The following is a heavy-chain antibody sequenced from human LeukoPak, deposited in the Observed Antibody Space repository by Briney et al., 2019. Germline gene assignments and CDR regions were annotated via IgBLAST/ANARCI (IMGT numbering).Heavy chain of an antibody. J-gene: IGHJ4*02. CDR3: AILPREQLGFDY. Sequence: GRSLRLSCAASGFTFSSYAMHWVRQAPGKGLEWVAVISYDGSNKYYADSVKGRFTISRDNSKNTLYLQMNSLRAEDTAVYYCAILPREQLGFDYWGQGTLVTVSS. D-gene: IGHD6-6*01. CDR1: GFTFSSYA. V-gene: IGHV3-30-3*01. CDR2: ISYDGSNK.